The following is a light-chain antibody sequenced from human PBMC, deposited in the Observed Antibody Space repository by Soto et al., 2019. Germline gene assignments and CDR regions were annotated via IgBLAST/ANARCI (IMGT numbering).Light chain of an antibody. CDR1: QGISSY. V-gene: IGKV1-9*01. J-gene: IGKJ4*01. CDR2: AES. CDR3: QQLNSS. Sequence: DIQLTQSPSFLSASVGDRVTITCRASQGISSYLAWYQQKPGKAPKLLIYAESTLQSGVQSRFSGSGSGTEFTLTISSLQPEDFATYHCQQLNSSLGGGTKVEIK.